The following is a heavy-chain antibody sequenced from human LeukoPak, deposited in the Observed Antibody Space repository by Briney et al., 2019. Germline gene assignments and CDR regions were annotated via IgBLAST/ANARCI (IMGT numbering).Heavy chain of an antibody. CDR1: GFTFSSYG. J-gene: IGHJ4*02. V-gene: IGHV3-33*06. CDR2: IWYDGSNK. CDR3: AKLGFRIAPRPFDY. D-gene: IGHD2-15*01. Sequence: GRSLRLSCAASGFTFSSYGMHWVRQAPGKGLEWVAVIWYDGSNKYYADSVKGRFTISRDNSKNTLYLQMNSLRAEDTAVYYCAKLGFRIAPRPFDYWGQGTLVTVSS.